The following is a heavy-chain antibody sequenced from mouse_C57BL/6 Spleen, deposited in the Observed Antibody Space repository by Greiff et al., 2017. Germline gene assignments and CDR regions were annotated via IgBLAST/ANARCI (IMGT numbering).Heavy chain of an antibody. Sequence: VQLQQSGPGLVQPSQSLSITCTVSGFSLTSYGVHWVRQSPGKGLEWLGVIWSGGSTDYNAAFISRLSISKDNSKSQVFFKMNSLQADDTAIYYCAREAYYSNLYYFDYWGQGTTLTVSS. V-gene: IGHV2-2*01. J-gene: IGHJ2*01. D-gene: IGHD2-5*01. CDR2: IWSGGST. CDR1: GFSLTSYG. CDR3: AREAYYSNLYYFDY.